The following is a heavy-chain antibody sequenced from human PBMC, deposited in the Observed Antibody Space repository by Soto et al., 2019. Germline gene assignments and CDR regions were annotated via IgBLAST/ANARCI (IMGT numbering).Heavy chain of an antibody. CDR2: ISYDGSDT. V-gene: IGHV3-30*04. Sequence: PGGSLRLSCAASEFTFSRHTMHWVRQAPGKGLEGVASISYDGSDTYYADSVKGRFTISRDNSKNTLYLQMNSLRAKDTAVYYCAYSSTPFDYWGQGTLVTVSS. CDR1: EFTFSRHT. CDR3: AYSSTPFDY. J-gene: IGHJ4*02. D-gene: IGHD6-13*01.